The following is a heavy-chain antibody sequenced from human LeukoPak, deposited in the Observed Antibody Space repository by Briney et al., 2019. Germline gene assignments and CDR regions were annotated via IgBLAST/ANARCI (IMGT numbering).Heavy chain of an antibody. J-gene: IGHJ6*03. Sequence: ASVKVSCKASGCTFTGYYMHWVRQAPGQGLEWMGWINPNSGGTNYAQKFQGRVTMTRDTSISTAYMELSRLRSDDTAVYYCARDPQYSSSWTVYYYYYMDVWGKGTTVTISS. D-gene: IGHD6-13*01. CDR1: GCTFTGYY. V-gene: IGHV1-2*02. CDR3: ARDPQYSSSWTVYYYYYMDV. CDR2: INPNSGGT.